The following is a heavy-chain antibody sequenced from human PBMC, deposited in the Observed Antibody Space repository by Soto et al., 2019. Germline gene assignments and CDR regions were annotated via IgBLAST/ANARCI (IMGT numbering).Heavy chain of an antibody. CDR1: GGSISSYY. CDR2: IYYSGST. Sequence: SETLSLTCTVAGGSISSYYWSWIRQPPGKGLEWIGYIYYSGSTNYNPSLKSRVTISVDTSKNQFSLQLNSVTPEDTAVYYCARLGSGSNYWGQGTLVTVSS. J-gene: IGHJ4*02. CDR3: ARLGSGSNY. D-gene: IGHD3-10*01. V-gene: IGHV4-59*12.